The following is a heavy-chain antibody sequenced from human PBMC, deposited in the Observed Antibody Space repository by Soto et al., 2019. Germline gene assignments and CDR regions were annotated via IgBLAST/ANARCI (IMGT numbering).Heavy chain of an antibody. D-gene: IGHD2-15*01. Sequence: QVQLVESGGGGVQPGGSLRLSCAASGFTFSNYAMHWVRQAPGKGLEWVAIISFDGSNRFYTDSVKGRFTISRDNSKKTLYLEMSSLRAVDTAVYFCAKDLSYCSGGSCYQHDGSDNWGQGTLVTVSS. V-gene: IGHV3-30*18. CDR3: AKDLSYCSGGSCYQHDGSDN. CDR2: ISFDGSNR. CDR1: GFTFSNYA. J-gene: IGHJ4*02.